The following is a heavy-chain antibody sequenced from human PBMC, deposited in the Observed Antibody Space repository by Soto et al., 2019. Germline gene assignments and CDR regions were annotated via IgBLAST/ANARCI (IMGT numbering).Heavy chain of an antibody. CDR1: GYTFTSYG. D-gene: IGHD2-15*01. CDR2: ISAYNGNT. V-gene: IGHV1-18*01. Sequence: QVQLVQSGAEVKKPGASVKVSCKSSGYTFTSYGISWARQAPGQGIDWMGWISAYNGNTNYAQKLQGRVTMTTDTSTSTAYMELRSLRSDDTAVYYCARVSICFKLTDGMDVWGQGTTVTVSS. CDR3: ARVSICFKLTDGMDV. J-gene: IGHJ6*02.